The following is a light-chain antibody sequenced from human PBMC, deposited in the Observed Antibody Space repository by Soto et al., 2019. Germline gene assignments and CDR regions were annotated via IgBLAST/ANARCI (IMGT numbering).Light chain of an antibody. CDR1: KLGDKY. CDR2: QDS. J-gene: IGLJ2*01. Sequence: SYDLTQPPSVSVSPGQTASITCSGDKLGDKYACWYQQKPGQSPVLVIYQDSKRPSGIPERFSGSNSGNTATLTISGTQAMDEADYYCQAWDSSHVVFGGGPKVTVL. V-gene: IGLV3-1*01. CDR3: QAWDSSHVV.